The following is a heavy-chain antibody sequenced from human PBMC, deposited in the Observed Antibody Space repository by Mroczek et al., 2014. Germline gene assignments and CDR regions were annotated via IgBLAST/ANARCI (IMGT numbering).Heavy chain of an antibody. CDR2: ISWNSGSI. D-gene: IGHD6-13*01. CDR3: AKSEGNIAAAGIPXDY. Sequence: ESGGGLVQPGRSLRLSCAASGFTFDDYAMHWVRQAPGKGLEWVSGISWNSGSIGYADSVKGRFTISRDNAKNSLYLQMNSLRAEDTALYYCAKSEGNIAAAGIPXDYVGPGNPGHRLL. CDR1: GFTFDDYA. V-gene: IGHV3-9*01. J-gene: IGHJ4*02.